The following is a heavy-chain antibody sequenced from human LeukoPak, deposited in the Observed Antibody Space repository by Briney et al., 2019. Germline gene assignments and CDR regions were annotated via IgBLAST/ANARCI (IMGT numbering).Heavy chain of an antibody. CDR2: MNPKRGNT. Sequence: ASVTVSCTASGYSLTSFDINWVRHGSGQGLEWMGWMNPKRGNTGYAPRFQGRVTITRDTSINTAFMELSSLRPDDTAIYYCARGGSSSSYYNNYGMDVWGQGTTITVSS. J-gene: IGHJ6*02. CDR1: GYSLTSFD. CDR3: ARGGSSSSYYNNYGMDV. V-gene: IGHV1-8*01. D-gene: IGHD6-13*01.